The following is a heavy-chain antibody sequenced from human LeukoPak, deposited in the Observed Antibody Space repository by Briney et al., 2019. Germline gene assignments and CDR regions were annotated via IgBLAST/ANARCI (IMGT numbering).Heavy chain of an antibody. CDR2: IYYSGST. J-gene: IGHJ6*03. D-gene: IGHD6-13*01. CDR3: ARGGNSSSWYSWYYYYYYMDV. Sequence: PSETLSLTCTASGGSFSSHYWSWIRQPPGKGLEWIGYIYYSGSTNYNPSLKSRVTISVDTSKNQFSLKLNSVTAADTAVYYCARGGNSSSWYSWYYYYYYMDVWGKGTTVTVSS. CDR1: GGSFSSHY. V-gene: IGHV4-59*11.